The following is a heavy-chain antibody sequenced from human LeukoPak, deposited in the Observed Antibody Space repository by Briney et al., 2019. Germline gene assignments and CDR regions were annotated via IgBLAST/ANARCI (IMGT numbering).Heavy chain of an antibody. CDR1: GYTFTGYY. V-gene: IGHV1-2*02. CDR3: ASVGDIVATRMGY. Sequence: GASVKVSCKASGYTFTGYYMHWVRQAPGQGLEWMGWINPNSGGTNYAQEFQGRVTMTRDTSISTAYMELSRLRSDDTAVYYCASVGDIVATRMGYWGQGTLVTVSS. CDR2: INPNSGGT. D-gene: IGHD5-12*01. J-gene: IGHJ4*02.